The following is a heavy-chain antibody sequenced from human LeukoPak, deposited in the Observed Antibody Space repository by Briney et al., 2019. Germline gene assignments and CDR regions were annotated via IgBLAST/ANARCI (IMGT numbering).Heavy chain of an antibody. CDR1: GYTFTSYD. CDR3: ARAPIFGVVIPFYYMDV. CDR2: MNPNSGNT. Sequence: ASVKVSCKASGYTFTSYDINWVRQATGQGLEWMGWMNPNSGNTGYAQKFQGRVTITRNTSISTAYMELSSLRSEDTAVYYCARAPIFGVVIPFYYMDVWGKGTTVTVSS. J-gene: IGHJ6*03. D-gene: IGHD3-3*01. V-gene: IGHV1-8*03.